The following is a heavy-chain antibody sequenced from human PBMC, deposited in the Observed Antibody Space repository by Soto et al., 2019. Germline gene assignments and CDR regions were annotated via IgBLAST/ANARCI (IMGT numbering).Heavy chain of an antibody. CDR1: GFTFSSYS. Sequence: GGSLRLSCAASGFTFSSYSMNWVRQAPGKGLEWVSSISSSSSYIYYADSVKGRFTISRDNAKNSPYLQMNSLRAEDTAVYYCARDLVSGYSSSSGYYYYYYGMDVWGQGTTVTVSS. CDR2: ISSSSSYI. V-gene: IGHV3-21*01. CDR3: ARDLVSGYSSSSGYYYYYYGMDV. D-gene: IGHD6-6*01. J-gene: IGHJ6*02.